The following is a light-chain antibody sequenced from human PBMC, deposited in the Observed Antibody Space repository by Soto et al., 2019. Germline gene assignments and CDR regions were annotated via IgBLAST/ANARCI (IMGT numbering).Light chain of an antibody. CDR1: QSITNF. V-gene: IGKV1-39*01. CDR3: QQSYTIPRLS. J-gene: IGKJ4*01. Sequence: DVQMTQSPSSLSASVGDKLTITCRANQSITNFLNWYQKKPGEVPKLLIYAASRLQSGVPSRFSGSGSGTDFALTINSLQPEDFANYYCQQSYTIPRLSFGGGTKVDIK. CDR2: AAS.